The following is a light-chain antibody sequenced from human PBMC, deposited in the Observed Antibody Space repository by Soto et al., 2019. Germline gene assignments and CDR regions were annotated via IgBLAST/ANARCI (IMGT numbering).Light chain of an antibody. J-gene: IGKJ5*01. V-gene: IGKV3-11*01. CDR2: DAS. CDR1: QSVSSY. Sequence: EIVLTQSPATLSLSPGERATLSCRASQSVSSYLAWYQQKPGQAPRLLIYDASNMATGIPGRFSGSGSGTDFTLTISSLEPEDFAVYYCQQRSHWPAITFGRGTLLEIK. CDR3: QQRSHWPAIT.